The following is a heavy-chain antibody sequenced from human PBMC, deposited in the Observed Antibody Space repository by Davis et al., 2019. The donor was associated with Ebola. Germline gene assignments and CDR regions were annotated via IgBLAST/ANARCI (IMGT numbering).Heavy chain of an antibody. CDR1: GGSISSSNW. CDR3: ARDPSHYDFWSGYYDY. D-gene: IGHD3-3*01. Sequence: GSLRLSCAVSGGSISSSNWWSWVRQPPGKGLEWIGEIYHSGSTNYNPSLKSRVTISVDKSKNQFSLKLSSVTAADMAVYYCARDPSHYDFWSGYYDYWGQGTLVTVSS. J-gene: IGHJ4*02. CDR2: IYHSGST. V-gene: IGHV4-4*02.